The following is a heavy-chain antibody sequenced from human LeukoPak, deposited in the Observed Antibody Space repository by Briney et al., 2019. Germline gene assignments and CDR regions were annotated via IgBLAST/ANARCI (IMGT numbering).Heavy chain of an antibody. CDR1: GFTFSSYA. V-gene: IGHV3-23*01. J-gene: IGHJ4*02. CDR2: TSGSGGST. Sequence: GGSLRLSCAASGFTFSSYAMSWVRQAPGKGLEWVSATSGSGGSTYYADSVKGRFTISRDNSKNTLYLQMNSLRAEDTAVYYCAKFWSGYLYYFDHWGQGTLVTVSS. D-gene: IGHD3-3*01. CDR3: AKFWSGYLYYFDH.